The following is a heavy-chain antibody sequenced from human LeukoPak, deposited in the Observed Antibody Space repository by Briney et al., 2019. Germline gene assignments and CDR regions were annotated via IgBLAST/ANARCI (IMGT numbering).Heavy chain of an antibody. CDR1: GGSLSGYY. CDR2: INHSGST. D-gene: IGHD5-24*01. Sequence: SETLSLTCAVYGGSLSGYYWSWIRQPPGKGLEWIGEINHSGSTNYNPSLKSRVTISVDTSKNQFSLKLSSVTAADTAVYYCARCDGHDAFDIWGQGTMVTVSS. V-gene: IGHV4-34*01. CDR3: ARCDGHDAFDI. J-gene: IGHJ3*02.